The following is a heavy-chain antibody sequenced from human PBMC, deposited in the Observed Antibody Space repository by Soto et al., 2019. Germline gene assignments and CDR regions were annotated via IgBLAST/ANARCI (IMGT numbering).Heavy chain of an antibody. CDR1: GFIFSDYY. CDR3: ARNSPGVYALWVDV. CDR2: ISSGGGTS. Sequence: VQLVESGGGLVKPGGSLRLSCAASGFIFSDYYMTWIRQAPGKGLEWISDISSGGGTSYFADSVRGRFTISRDNANNSLYLQMNSLRAEDTAVYYCARNSPGVYALWVDVWGQGTTVTVSS. J-gene: IGHJ6*02. D-gene: IGHD2-8*01. V-gene: IGHV3-11*04.